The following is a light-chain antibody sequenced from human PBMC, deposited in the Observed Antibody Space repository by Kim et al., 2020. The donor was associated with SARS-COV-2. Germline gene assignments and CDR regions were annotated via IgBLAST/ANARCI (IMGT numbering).Light chain of an antibody. J-gene: IGLJ3*02. V-gene: IGLV2-8*01. CDR2: EVR. Sequence: GQSVTSSCSGISSDVGDYPYVSWYQQHPGKAPTLIIYEVRYRPSGVPERFSGSKSGNTASLTVSGLQAEDEADYYCSSSAGSNNLVFGGGTRLTVL. CDR3: SSSAGSNNLV. CDR1: SSDVGDYPY.